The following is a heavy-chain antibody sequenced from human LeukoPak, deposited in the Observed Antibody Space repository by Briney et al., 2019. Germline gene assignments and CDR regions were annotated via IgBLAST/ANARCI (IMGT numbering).Heavy chain of an antibody. CDR1: GFTFSDYY. CDR2: ISSSGGTI. CDR3: ARNYYYDSSGPWTKTRPGAFDI. J-gene: IGHJ3*02. V-gene: IGHV3-11*04. D-gene: IGHD3-22*01. Sequence: GGSLRLSCAASGFTFSDYYMSWIRQAPGKGLEWVSYISSSGGTIYYADSVKGRFTISRDNAKNSLYLQMNSLRAEDTAVYYCARNYYYDSSGPWTKTRPGAFDIWGQGTMVTVSS.